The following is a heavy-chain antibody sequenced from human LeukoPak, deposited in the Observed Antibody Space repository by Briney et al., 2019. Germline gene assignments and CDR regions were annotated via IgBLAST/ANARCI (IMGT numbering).Heavy chain of an antibody. Sequence: GASVKVSCKASGYTFTGYYMHWVRQAPGQGFEWMGWINPNSGGTNYAQKFQGRVTMTRDTSISTAYMELSRLRSDDTAVYYCARGVRLVRLYGMDVWGQGTTVTVSS. V-gene: IGHV1-2*02. CDR2: INPNSGGT. CDR3: ARGVRLVRLYGMDV. D-gene: IGHD6-19*01. J-gene: IGHJ6*02. CDR1: GYTFTGYY.